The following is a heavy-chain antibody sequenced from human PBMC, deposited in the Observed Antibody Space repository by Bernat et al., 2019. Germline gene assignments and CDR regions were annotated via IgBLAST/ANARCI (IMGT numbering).Heavy chain of an antibody. V-gene: IGHV1-3*04. D-gene: IGHD3-22*01. CDR1: GYMFTSNA. CDR2: INTDNGNT. Sequence: QVHLLQSGAEVKKPGASVKVSCKASGYMFTSNAMHWVREAPGQRPEWMGWINTDNGNTRYSQNFQGRVTINKDTSATTVYMELSSLRSEDTAVYYCARDLGAYYDSSGYTIDIWGQGTMVTVSA. CDR3: ARDLGAYYDSSGYTIDI. J-gene: IGHJ3*02.